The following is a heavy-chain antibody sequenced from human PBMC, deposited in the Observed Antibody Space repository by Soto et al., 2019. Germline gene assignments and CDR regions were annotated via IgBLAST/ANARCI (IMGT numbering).Heavy chain of an antibody. V-gene: IGHV3-23*01. Sequence: EVQLLESGGDLVQPGGSLRLSCAASGFTFGSYAMNWVRQAPGKGLEWVSTIGIDGNTYYGDSVKGRFTISRDSSKNTLYLQMNSLRAEDTAVYYCAKVFYSANKGYYDYWGQGSLVIVSS. J-gene: IGHJ4*02. CDR2: IGIDGNT. D-gene: IGHD1-26*01. CDR3: AKVFYSANKGYYDY. CDR1: GFTFGSYA.